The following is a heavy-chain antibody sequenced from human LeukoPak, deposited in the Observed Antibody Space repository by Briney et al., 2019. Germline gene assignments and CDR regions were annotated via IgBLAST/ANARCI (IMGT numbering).Heavy chain of an antibody. D-gene: IGHD6-6*01. V-gene: IGHV4-30-2*01. CDR2: IYHSGST. J-gene: IGHJ3*02. CDR3: ARTSIAARRANAFDI. CDR1: GGSISSGGYS. Sequence: SETLSLTCAVSGGSISSGGYSWSWIRQPPGKGLEWIGYIYHSGSTYYNPSLKSRVTISVDRSKNQFSLKLSSVTAADTAVYYCARTSIAARRANAFDIWGQGTMVTVSS.